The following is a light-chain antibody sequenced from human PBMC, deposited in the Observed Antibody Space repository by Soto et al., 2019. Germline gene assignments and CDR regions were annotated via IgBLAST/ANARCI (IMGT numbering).Light chain of an antibody. Sequence: EIVLTQSPATLSWSTGERATLSCRASQSVSSYLAWYQQKPGQAPRLLIYGASNRATGIPARFSGSGSGTDFSLTISSLESEDFAVYYCQHRGKWPRTFGQGTKLEIK. J-gene: IGKJ2*01. V-gene: IGKV3-11*01. CDR1: QSVSSY. CDR2: GAS. CDR3: QHRGKWPRT.